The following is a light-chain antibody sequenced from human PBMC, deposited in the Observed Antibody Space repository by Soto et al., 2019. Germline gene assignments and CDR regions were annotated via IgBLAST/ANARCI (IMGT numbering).Light chain of an antibody. Sequence: QGVRTQPSSLSGSPGHSITISRTGASNDVGGYNSVSWYQQHPGKAPKLMIYGVTNRPSGISNRFSGSKSGNTASLTISGLQAEDEADYYCSSYTSSRTLVFGGGTKVTVL. CDR2: GVT. CDR1: SNDVGGYNS. V-gene: IGLV2-14*01. CDR3: SSYTSSRTLV. J-gene: IGLJ3*02.